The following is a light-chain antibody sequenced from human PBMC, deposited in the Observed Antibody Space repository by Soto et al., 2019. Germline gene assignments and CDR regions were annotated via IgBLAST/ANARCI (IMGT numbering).Light chain of an antibody. CDR1: QTIRSY. Sequence: EIVLTQSPATLSLSPGERATLSCRASQTIRSYLAWYQQKPGQAPRLLIYDASTRATGIPARFSGSGSGTDFTLPISSLEPEDFVVYYCQQRSNWPPWTFGQGTKVEIK. CDR2: DAS. CDR3: QQRSNWPPWT. V-gene: IGKV3-11*01. J-gene: IGKJ1*01.